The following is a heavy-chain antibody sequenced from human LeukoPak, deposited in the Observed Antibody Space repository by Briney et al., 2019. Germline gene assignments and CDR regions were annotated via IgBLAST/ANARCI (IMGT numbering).Heavy chain of an antibody. CDR2: LSDSGGST. J-gene: IGHJ6*03. CDR1: GFTFSRYG. D-gene: IGHD3-10*01. Sequence: GGSLRLSCEASGFTFSRYGMSWVRQAPGKGLEWVSALSDSGGSTFYADSVKGRFTISRDNSKNTLYLQMNRLRAEDTAVYYCAKGGAVSSKSITMIRGTRRYYYYMDVWGKGTTVTISS. CDR3: AKGGAVSSKSITMIRGTRRYYYYMDV. V-gene: IGHV3-23*01.